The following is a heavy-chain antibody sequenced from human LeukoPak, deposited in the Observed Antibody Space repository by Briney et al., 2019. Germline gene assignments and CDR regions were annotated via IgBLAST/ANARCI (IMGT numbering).Heavy chain of an antibody. CDR2: IKTKTDGGTT. Sequence: GSLRLSCAASGFTFSSYAINWVRQAPGKGLEWVARIKTKTDGGTTDYAAPVKGRFTISRDDSKNTVYLQMNGLKTEDTAVYYCVSQYFDFWGQGTLVTVSS. V-gene: IGHV3-15*01. CDR1: GFTFSSYA. CDR3: VSQYFDF. J-gene: IGHJ4*02.